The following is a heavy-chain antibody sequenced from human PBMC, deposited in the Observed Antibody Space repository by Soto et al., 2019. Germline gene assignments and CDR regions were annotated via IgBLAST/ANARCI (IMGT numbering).Heavy chain of an antibody. V-gene: IGHV4-38-2*02. CDR2: IYHSGST. CDR1: GYSISSGYY. Sequence: SETLSLTCAVSGYSISSGYYWGWIRQPPGKGLEWIGSIYHSGSTYYNPSLKSRVTISVDTSKNQFSLKLSSVTAADTAVYYCARETFWSGSAGMDVWGQGTTVTVSS. CDR3: ARETFWSGSAGMDV. D-gene: IGHD3-3*01. J-gene: IGHJ6*02.